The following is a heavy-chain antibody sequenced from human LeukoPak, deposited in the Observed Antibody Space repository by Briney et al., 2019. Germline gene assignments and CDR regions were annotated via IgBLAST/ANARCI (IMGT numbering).Heavy chain of an antibody. CDR2: IWYDGSNK. D-gene: IGHD3-22*01. V-gene: IGHV3-33*01. Sequence: PGGSLGLSCAASGFTFSSYGMHWVRQAPGKGLEWVAVIWYDGSNKYYADSVKGRFTISRDNSKNTLYLQMNSLRAEDTAVYYCAREQYSSGYLDNWGQGTLVTVSS. J-gene: IGHJ4*02. CDR1: GFTFSSYG. CDR3: AREQYSSGYLDN.